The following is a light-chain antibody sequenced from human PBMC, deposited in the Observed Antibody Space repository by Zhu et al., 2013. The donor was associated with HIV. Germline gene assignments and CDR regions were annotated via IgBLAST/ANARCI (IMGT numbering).Light chain of an antibody. CDR1: QSVTSH. CDR2: GAS. Sequence: EIVLTQSPGSLSLSPGERTTLSCRASQSVTSHLAWYQQKPGQAPRLLIYGASSRATGIADRFSGSGYETDFTLTITRLEPEDFAVYYCQQYGGSPRTFGQGTNLEIK. CDR3: QQYGGSPRT. V-gene: IGKV3-20*01. J-gene: IGKJ2*02.